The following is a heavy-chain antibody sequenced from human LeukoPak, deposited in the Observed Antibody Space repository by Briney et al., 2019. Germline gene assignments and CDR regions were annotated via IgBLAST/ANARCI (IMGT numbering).Heavy chain of an antibody. V-gene: IGHV3-74*01. J-gene: IGHJ4*02. CDR1: GFTFSSFW. CDR3: ARDRAATDLDY. Sequence: GGSLRLSCAASGFTFSSFWMHWVRQAPGKGLVWVSRINTDGSSTTYADSVEGRFTISRDNANNTLYLQMNSLRAEDTAIYYCARDRAATDLDYWGQGTLVTVSS. D-gene: IGHD6-13*01. CDR2: INTDGSST.